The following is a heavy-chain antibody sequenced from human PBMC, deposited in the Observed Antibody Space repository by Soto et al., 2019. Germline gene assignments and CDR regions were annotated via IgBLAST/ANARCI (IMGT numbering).Heavy chain of an antibody. V-gene: IGHV4-39*01. D-gene: IGHD2-2*02. CDR1: GGSISRSTYY. Sequence: PSETLPLTCTVSGGSISRSTYYWGWIRQPPGKGLEWIGSIYYSGSTYYRPSLKSRVTISVGTSKNQFSLKFSSVTAADTAVYYCARQVPAAIRLGWFDPWGQGTLVTVSS. CDR2: IYYSGST. CDR3: ARQVPAAIRLGWFDP. J-gene: IGHJ5*02.